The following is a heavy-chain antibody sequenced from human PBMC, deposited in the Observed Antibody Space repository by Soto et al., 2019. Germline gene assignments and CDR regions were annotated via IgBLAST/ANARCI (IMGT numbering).Heavy chain of an antibody. D-gene: IGHD6-13*01. CDR1: EGTFNSYA. J-gene: IGHJ4*02. CDR3: GSGASRWYLYFFAS. V-gene: IGHV1-69*01. CDR2: IIPYYNTL. Sequence: QAQVVQSGAEVRKPGSSVKLSCKASEGTFNSYAIAWVRQAPGQGLEWMGVIIPYYNTLNDAQKFQDRVTITAYDSTNTVYMELSSLRSDDTAVYFCGSGASRWYLYFFASWAQGTVVTVSS.